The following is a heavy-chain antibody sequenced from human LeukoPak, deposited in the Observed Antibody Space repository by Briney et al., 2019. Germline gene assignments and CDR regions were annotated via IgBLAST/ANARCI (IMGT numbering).Heavy chain of an antibody. CDR3: ARDLGGDRSFDL. Sequence: PSETLSLTRTVSGGSISSADYYWSWIRQPPGKGLEWIGYIYYSGSTYYNPSLKSRVTISVDTSKNQFSLKLTSVTAADTAVYYCARDLGGDRSFDLWGRGTLVTVSS. V-gene: IGHV4-30-4*01. J-gene: IGHJ2*01. CDR1: GGSISSADYY. CDR2: IYYSGST. D-gene: IGHD2-21*01.